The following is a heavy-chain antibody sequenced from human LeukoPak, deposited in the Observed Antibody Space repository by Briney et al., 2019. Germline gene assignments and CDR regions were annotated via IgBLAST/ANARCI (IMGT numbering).Heavy chain of an antibody. V-gene: IGHV1-46*01. D-gene: IGHD6-19*01. J-gene: IGHJ4*02. CDR2: INPSGGST. CDR1: GYTFTSYY. CDR3: ASSLAVAGPRDY. Sequence: VASVKVSCKASGYTFTSYYMHWVRQAPGQGLEWMGIINPSGGSTSYAQKFQGRVTMTRDTSTSTVYMELSSLRSEDTAVYYCASSLAVAGPRDYWGQGTLVTVSS.